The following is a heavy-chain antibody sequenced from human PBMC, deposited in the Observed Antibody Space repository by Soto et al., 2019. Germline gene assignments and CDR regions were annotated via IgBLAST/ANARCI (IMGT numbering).Heavy chain of an antibody. J-gene: IGHJ4*02. Sequence: GSLRLSCAASGFTFSSYAMHWVRQAPGKGLEWVAVISYDGSNKYYADSVKGRFTISRDNSKNTLYLQMNSLRAEDTAVYYCARAGYSSGWSHFDYWGQGTLVTVSS. D-gene: IGHD6-19*01. CDR3: ARAGYSSGWSHFDY. V-gene: IGHV3-30-3*01. CDR1: GFTFSSYA. CDR2: ISYDGSNK.